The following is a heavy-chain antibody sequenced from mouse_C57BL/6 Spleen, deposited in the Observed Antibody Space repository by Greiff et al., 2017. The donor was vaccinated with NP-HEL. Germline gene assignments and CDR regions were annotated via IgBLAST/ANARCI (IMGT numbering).Heavy chain of an antibody. J-gene: IGHJ4*01. Sequence: DVKLQESGPGLVKPSQSLSLTCSVTGYSITSGYYWNWIRQFPGNKLEWMGYISYDGSNNYNPSLKNRISITRDTSKNQFFLKLNSVTTEDTATYYCARDPYDYLYSMDYWGQGTSVTVSS. CDR2: ISYDGSN. CDR3: ARDPYDYLYSMDY. V-gene: IGHV3-6*01. D-gene: IGHD2-4*01. CDR1: GYSITSGYY.